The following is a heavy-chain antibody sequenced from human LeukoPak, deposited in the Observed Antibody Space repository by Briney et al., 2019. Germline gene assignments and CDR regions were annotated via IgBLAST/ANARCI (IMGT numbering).Heavy chain of an antibody. J-gene: IGHJ4*02. Sequence: PGRSLRLSCAASGFTFSSYAMHWVRQAPGKGLEWVAVISYSGGDNKYYADSVNGRLTISRDNSKNTLFLQMNSLRPEDTAVHYCARDPTAVSNQPQYYFDFWGQGTLVTVSS. CDR3: ARDPTAVSNQPQYYFDF. CDR2: ISYSGGDNK. V-gene: IGHV3-30*04. CDR1: GFTFSSYA. D-gene: IGHD4-17*01.